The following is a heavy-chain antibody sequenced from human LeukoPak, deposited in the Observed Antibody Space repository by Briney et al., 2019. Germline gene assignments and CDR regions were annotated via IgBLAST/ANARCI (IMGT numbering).Heavy chain of an antibody. J-gene: IGHJ6*04. V-gene: IGHV1-2*04. Sequence: ASVKVSCKASGYTFTCYYMHWVRQAPGQGLEWMGWINPNSGGTNYAQKFQGWVTMTRDTSISTAYMELSRLRSDDTAVYYCARAGGGYSGYDHYYYYGMDVWGKGTTVTVSS. CDR2: INPNSGGT. CDR1: GYTFTCYY. CDR3: ARAGGGYSGYDHYYYYGMDV. D-gene: IGHD5-12*01.